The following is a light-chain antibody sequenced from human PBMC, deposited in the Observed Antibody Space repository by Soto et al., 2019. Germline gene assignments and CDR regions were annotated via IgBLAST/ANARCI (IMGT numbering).Light chain of an antibody. CDR3: NSVDSSLSCYV. CDR1: KSDIGAGYD. Sequence: QSVLTQPPSVSGAPGQRVTISCTGSKSDIGAGYDVHWYQQFPGAAPKLLIYGNTNRPSGVPDRFSGSRSGTSASLAITGLQAEDEGDDFCNSVDSSLSCYVFGTGTKLTVL. CDR2: GNT. J-gene: IGLJ1*01. V-gene: IGLV1-40*01.